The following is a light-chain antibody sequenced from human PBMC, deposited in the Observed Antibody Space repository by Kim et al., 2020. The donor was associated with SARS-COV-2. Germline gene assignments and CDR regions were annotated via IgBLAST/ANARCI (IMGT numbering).Light chain of an antibody. CDR1: QSVTDNY. CDR3: QQYGSVPLT. Sequence: EIVLTQSPATLSLSPGERATLSCGASQSVTDNYFAWYQQKPGQAPRLLIYGISNRATGIVDRFSGSGSGTDFTLTISRLEPEDSAVYFCQQYGSVPLTFGGGTKVDIK. J-gene: IGKJ4*01. CDR2: GIS. V-gene: IGKV3-20*01.